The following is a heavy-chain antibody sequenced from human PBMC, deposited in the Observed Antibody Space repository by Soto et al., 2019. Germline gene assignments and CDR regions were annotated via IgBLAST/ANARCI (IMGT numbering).Heavy chain of an antibody. CDR3: ARAPAYYDILTGPPDY. Sequence: GGSLRLSCAASGFTFSSYDMHWVRQATGKGLEWVSAIGTAGDTYYPGSVKGRFTISRENAKNSLYLQMNSLRAEDTAVYYCARAPAYYDILTGPPDYWGQGTLVTVSS. J-gene: IGHJ4*02. V-gene: IGHV3-13*01. CDR1: GFTFSSYD. CDR2: IGTAGDT. D-gene: IGHD3-9*01.